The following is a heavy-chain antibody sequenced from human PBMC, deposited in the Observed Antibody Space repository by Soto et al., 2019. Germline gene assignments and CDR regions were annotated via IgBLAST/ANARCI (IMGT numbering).Heavy chain of an antibody. J-gene: IGHJ4*02. CDR1: GGSFSGYY. CDR3: ARRRRYCSGGSCPGYYFDY. CDR2: INHSGST. V-gene: IGHV4-34*01. Sequence: QVQLQQWGAGLLKPSETLSLTCAVYGGSFSGYYWSWIRQPPGKGLEWIGEINHSGSTNYNPSLKSRVTRSVDTSKNQFSLKLSSVTAADTAVYYCARRRRYCSGGSCPGYYFDYWGQGTLVTVSS. D-gene: IGHD2-15*01.